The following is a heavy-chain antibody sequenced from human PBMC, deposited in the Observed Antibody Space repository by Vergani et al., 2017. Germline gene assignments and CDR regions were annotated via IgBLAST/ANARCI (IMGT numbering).Heavy chain of an antibody. CDR3: AKDPFGVVVPALGWFDP. CDR1: GFSLITNA. D-gene: IGHD2-2*01. Sequence: QVQLVESGGGVVRPGGSLRLTCAASGFSLITNAMHWVRQVPGKGLEWLAVISFDASNEEIAQSVKGRFTISRDNSKNTLYLQMYSLRAEDTAVYYCAKDPFGVVVPALGWFDPWGQGTLVTVSS. J-gene: IGHJ5*02. V-gene: IGHV3-30*18. CDR2: ISFDASNE.